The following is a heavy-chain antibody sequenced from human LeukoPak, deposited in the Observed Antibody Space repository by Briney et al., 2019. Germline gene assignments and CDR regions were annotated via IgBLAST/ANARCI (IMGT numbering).Heavy chain of an antibody. CDR3: AELGITMIGGV. D-gene: IGHD3-10*02. V-gene: IGHV3-48*03. CDR1: GITFDDYG. Sequence: GGSLRLSCVASGITFDDYGMSWVRQAPGKGLEWVSYISSSGSTMYYADSVKGRFTISRDNAKNSLYLQMNSLRAEDTAVYYCAELGITMIGGVWGKGTTVTISS. CDR2: ISSSGSTM. J-gene: IGHJ6*04.